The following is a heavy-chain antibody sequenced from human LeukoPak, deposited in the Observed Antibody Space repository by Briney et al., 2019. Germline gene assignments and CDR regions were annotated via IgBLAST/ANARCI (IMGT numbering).Heavy chain of an antibody. CDR2: IGYDGSNK. CDR1: GFTFSSYA. Sequence: GGSLRLSCAASGFTFSSYAMHWVRQAPGKGLEWVAFIGYDGSNKYYADSVKGRFTISRDNSKNTLYLQMNSLRAEDTAVYYCAKDHDNTGHYYFDYWGQGTLVTVSS. V-gene: IGHV3-30*02. J-gene: IGHJ4*02. D-gene: IGHD3-9*01. CDR3: AKDHDNTGHYYFDY.